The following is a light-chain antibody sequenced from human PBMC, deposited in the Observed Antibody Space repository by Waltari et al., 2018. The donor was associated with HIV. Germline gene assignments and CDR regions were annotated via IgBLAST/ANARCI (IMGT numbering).Light chain of an antibody. CDR3: SSYAGSNNYVV. J-gene: IGLJ2*01. CDR2: EVS. Sequence: QSALTQPPSASGSPGQSVTISCTGTSSDVGGYNYVSWYQQPPGKAPKLMIYEVSSRPSGVPARFSGSKSGNTASLTVSGRQAEDEADYYCSSYAGSNNYVVFGGGTKLTVL. CDR1: SSDVGGYNY. V-gene: IGLV2-8*01.